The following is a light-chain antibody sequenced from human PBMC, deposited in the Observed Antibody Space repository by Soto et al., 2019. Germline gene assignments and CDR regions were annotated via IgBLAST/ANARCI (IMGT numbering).Light chain of an antibody. CDR2: GNS. J-gene: IGLJ3*02. CDR1: SSNIGAGYD. CDR3: QSYDSSLSVWV. Sequence: QSVLTHPPSVSGAPGQRVTISCTGSSSNIGAGYDVHWYQQLPRTAPKLLISGNSNRPSGVPDRFSGSKSGTSASLAITGLQAEDETDYYCQSYDSSLSVWVFGGGTKLTV. V-gene: IGLV1-40*01.